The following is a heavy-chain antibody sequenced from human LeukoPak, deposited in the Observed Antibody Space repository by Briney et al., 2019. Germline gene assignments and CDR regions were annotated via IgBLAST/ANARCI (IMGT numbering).Heavy chain of an antibody. CDR3: ARADTSGWFADY. CDR2: MDPNSADT. D-gene: IGHD6-19*01. CDR1: GYTFTSNN. Sequence: ASVKVSCKASGYTFTSNNINWVRQAPGQGLEWMGWMDPNSADTAYAQKFQGRVAMTRDTSISTAYMELSSLRSEDTAVYYCARADTSGWFADYWGQGTLVTVSS. J-gene: IGHJ4*02. V-gene: IGHV1-8*01.